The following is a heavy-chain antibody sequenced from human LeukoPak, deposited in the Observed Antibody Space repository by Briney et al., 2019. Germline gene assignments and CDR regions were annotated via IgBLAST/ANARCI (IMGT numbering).Heavy chain of an antibody. CDR2: ISGNGNTI. D-gene: IGHD2-2*01. Sequence: GGSLRLSCAASGFTFSNYEMNWVRQAPGKGLEWLSYISGNGNTIYYADSVKGRFTISRDNSKNTLYLQMSSLRAEDTAVYYCAKSTYWSNPYYFDYWGQGTLVTVSS. CDR3: AKSTYWSNPYYFDY. J-gene: IGHJ4*02. V-gene: IGHV3-48*03. CDR1: GFTFSNYE.